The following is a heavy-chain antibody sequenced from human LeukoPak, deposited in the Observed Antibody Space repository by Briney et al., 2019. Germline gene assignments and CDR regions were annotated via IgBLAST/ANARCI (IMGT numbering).Heavy chain of an antibody. CDR1: GFTFSTSD. J-gene: IGHJ4*02. Sequence: GGSLRLSCAASGFTFSTSDMIWVRQAPGKGLEWVSTITRSSSHIYYVGSVKGRFTISRDNAKNSLYLQMNSLRVEDTARYYCVRDFNYWGQGTLATVSS. CDR2: ITRSSSHI. V-gene: IGHV3-21*01. CDR3: VRDFNY.